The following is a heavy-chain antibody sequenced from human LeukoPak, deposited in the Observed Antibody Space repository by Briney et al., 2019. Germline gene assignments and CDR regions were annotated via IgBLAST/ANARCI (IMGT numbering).Heavy chain of an antibody. D-gene: IGHD1-26*01. J-gene: IGHJ4*02. CDR1: GGTFSSYA. CDR3: ASGGELTFDY. CDR2: IIPIFGTA. Sequence: ASVKVPCKASGGTFSSYAISWVRQAPGQGLEWMGGIIPIFGTANYAQKFQGRVTITADESTSTAYMELSSLRSEDTAVYYCASGGELTFDYWGQGTLVTVSS. V-gene: IGHV1-69*13.